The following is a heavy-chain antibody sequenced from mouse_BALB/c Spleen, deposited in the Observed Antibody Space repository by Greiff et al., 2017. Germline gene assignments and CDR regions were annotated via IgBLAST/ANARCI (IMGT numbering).Heavy chain of an antibody. CDR1: GDSITSGY. Sequence: EVKLVESGPSLVKPSQTLSLTCSVTGDSITSGYLNWVRKFPGNKLEYMGYISYSGSTYYNPSPKSRISITRNTSKNQYYLQLNSGTTEDTATYYGARGNGPYYFDDWGEGTTLTVSS. J-gene: IGHJ2*01. V-gene: IGHV3-8*02. D-gene: IGHD1-2*01. CDR2: ISYSGST. CDR3: ARGNGPYYFDD.